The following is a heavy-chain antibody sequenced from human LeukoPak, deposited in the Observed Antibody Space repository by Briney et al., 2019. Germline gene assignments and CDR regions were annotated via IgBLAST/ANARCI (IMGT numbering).Heavy chain of an antibody. V-gene: IGHV3-23*01. J-gene: IGHJ4*02. CDR3: AKDRRTTILFDY. D-gene: IGHD1-1*01. CDR1: GGSISSSSYY. Sequence: ETLSLTCTVSGGSISSSSYYWGWIRQPPGKGLEWVSAISGSGGSTYYADSVKGRFTISRDDSKNTLYLQMNSLRAEDTAVYYCAKDRRTTILFDYWGQGTLVTVSS. CDR2: ISGSGGST.